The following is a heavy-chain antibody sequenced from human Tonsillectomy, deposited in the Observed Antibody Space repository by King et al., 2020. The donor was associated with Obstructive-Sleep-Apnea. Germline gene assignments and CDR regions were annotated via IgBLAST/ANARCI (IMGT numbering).Heavy chain of an antibody. CDR2: IKSKTDGGTT. D-gene: IGHD3-22*01. Sequence: VQLVESGGGLAKPGGSLRLSCAASGFTFSNAWMSWVRQAPGKGLEWVGRIKSKTDGGTTDYAAPVKGIFTISRDDSKNTLYLQMNSLKTEDTAVYYCTTYDSSGWLMFWGQGTLVTVSS. V-gene: IGHV3-15*01. CDR1: GFTFSNAW. CDR3: TTYDSSGWLMF. J-gene: IGHJ4*02.